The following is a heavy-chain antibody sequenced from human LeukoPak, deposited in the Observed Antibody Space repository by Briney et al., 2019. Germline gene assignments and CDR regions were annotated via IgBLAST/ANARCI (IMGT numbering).Heavy chain of an antibody. Sequence: NTSETLSLTCTVSGGSISSYYWSWIRQPAGKGLEWIGRIYTSGSTNYNPSLKSRVTMSVDTSKNQFSLKLSSVTAADTAVYYCARGVGKGGSGWYGGTVYYYYYMDVWGKGTTVAISS. CDR2: IYTSGST. J-gene: IGHJ6*03. CDR1: GGSISSYY. CDR3: ARGVGKGGSGWYGGTVYYYYYMDV. V-gene: IGHV4-4*07. D-gene: IGHD6-19*01.